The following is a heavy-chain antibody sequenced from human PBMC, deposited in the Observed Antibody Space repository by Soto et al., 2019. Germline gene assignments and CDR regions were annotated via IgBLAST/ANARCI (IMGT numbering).Heavy chain of an antibody. CDR3: ARGLASLPVFAFDI. Sequence: SGPTLVNPTPTLTLTCSLSGISLSTSGVGVGWIRQPPGKALEWLALIYWNDDKHYSPSLKSSLTITKDTSKNQAVLTMTNMDPVDTATYFCARGLASLPVFAFDIWGLGTMVTVSS. D-gene: IGHD6-6*01. V-gene: IGHV2-5*01. CDR1: GISLSTSGVG. J-gene: IGHJ3*02. CDR2: IYWNDDK.